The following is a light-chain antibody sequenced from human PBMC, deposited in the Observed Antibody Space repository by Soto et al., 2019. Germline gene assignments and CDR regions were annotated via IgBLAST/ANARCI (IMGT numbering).Light chain of an antibody. CDR3: SSYTSSSTPHVV. CDR1: SSDVGAYNY. J-gene: IGLJ2*01. V-gene: IGLV2-14*01. Sequence: QSALTQPASVSGSPGQSITISCTGTSSDVGAYNYVSWYQQHPGKAPRVMIYDVSNRPSGVSNRFSASKSGNTASLTISGLQAEDEADYYCSSYTSSSTPHVVFGGGTKVTVL. CDR2: DVS.